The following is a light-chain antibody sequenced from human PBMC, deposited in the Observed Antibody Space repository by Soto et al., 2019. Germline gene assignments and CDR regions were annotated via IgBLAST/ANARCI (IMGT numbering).Light chain of an antibody. V-gene: IGLV2-14*01. CDR3: SSYTSSRV. CDR2: DVS. J-gene: IGLJ2*01. Sequence: QSALTQPASVSGSPGQSITISCTGTSSDVGGYNYVSWYQQHPGKAPKLMIYDVSNRPSGVSNRVSGAKSGNTASLPISGLQAEGEADYYCSSYTSSRVFGGGTKLTVL. CDR1: SSDVGGYNY.